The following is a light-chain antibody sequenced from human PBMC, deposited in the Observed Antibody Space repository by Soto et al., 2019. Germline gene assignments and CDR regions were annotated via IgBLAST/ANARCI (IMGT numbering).Light chain of an antibody. J-gene: IGKJ4*01. CDR2: AAS. CDR3: QQSYSPPRS. V-gene: IGKV1-39*01. CDR1: QSITTY. Sequence: DIQMTQSPSSLSASLEDRDTITCRASQSITTYLNWYQQKPGKAPQLLIHAASTLQSGVPSRFSGSGSGTDFTLTISSLQPEDFATCYCQQSYSPPRSFGGGTKVEIK.